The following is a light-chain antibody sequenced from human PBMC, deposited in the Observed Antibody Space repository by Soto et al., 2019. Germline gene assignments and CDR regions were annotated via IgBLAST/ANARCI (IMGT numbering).Light chain of an antibody. CDR3: QTWGTGILV. Sequence: QLVLTQSPSASASLGASVKLTCTLSSGQSNYTIAWHQQQPEKGPRFLMRLNSDGSHTKGDGIPDRFSGSSSGAERYLTISSLQSEDEADYYCQTWGTGILVFGGGTKVTVL. V-gene: IGLV4-69*01. CDR1: SGQSNYT. J-gene: IGLJ2*01. CDR2: LNSDGSH.